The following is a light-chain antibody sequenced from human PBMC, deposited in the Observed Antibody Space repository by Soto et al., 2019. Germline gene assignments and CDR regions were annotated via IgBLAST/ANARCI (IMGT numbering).Light chain of an antibody. CDR3: SSYTSSSTLVV. J-gene: IGLJ2*01. CDR1: SSDVGGYNY. V-gene: IGLV2-14*01. Sequence: QSALTQPASVSGSPGQSITISCTGTSSDVGGYNYVSWYQQHPGKAPTLMIYDVSYRPSGLPNRFSGSKSGNTASLTISGLQAEDEADYYCSSYTSSSTLVVFGGGTKLTVL. CDR2: DVS.